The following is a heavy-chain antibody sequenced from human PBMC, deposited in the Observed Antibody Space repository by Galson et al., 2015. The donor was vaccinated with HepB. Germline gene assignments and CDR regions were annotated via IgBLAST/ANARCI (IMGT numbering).Heavy chain of an antibody. CDR2: ISYDGSNK. J-gene: IGHJ4*02. Sequence: SLRLSCAASGFTFSSYAMHWVRRAPGKGLEWVAVISYDGSNKYYADSVKGRFTISRDNSKNTLYLQMNSLRAEDTAVYYCANPPPGLGLREWRQRGSLWSPELKQSHYFDYWGQGTLVTVSS. CDR3: ANPPPGLGLREWRQRGSLWSPELKQSHYFDY. CDR1: GFTFSSYA. D-gene: IGHD2-21*01. V-gene: IGHV3-30-3*01.